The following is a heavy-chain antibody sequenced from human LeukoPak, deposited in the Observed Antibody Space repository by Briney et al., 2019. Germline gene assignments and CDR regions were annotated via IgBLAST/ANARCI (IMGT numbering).Heavy chain of an antibody. CDR3: ARGGNDAFDI. Sequence: SETLSLTCPVSGGSISTYYWSWIRPSPGKGLEWIGFVYYIGTTNYNPSLKSRVTISLGTSKNQFSLRLSSVTAADTAVYYCARGGNDAFDIWGQGTVVTVSS. D-gene: IGHD4-23*01. V-gene: IGHV4-59*12. CDR2: VYYIGTT. CDR1: GGSISTYY. J-gene: IGHJ3*02.